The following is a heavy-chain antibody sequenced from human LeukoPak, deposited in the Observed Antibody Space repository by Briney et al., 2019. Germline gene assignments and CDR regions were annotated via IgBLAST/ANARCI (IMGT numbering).Heavy chain of an antibody. V-gene: IGHV3-21*01. D-gene: IGHD6-6*01. Sequence: GGSLRLSCAASGFTFSSYSMNWVRQAAVKGLVWVSSISRSSTYIYYADSVKGRFTISRDNAKNSLYLQMNSLRVEDTAVYYCANTGIAARTYFDYWGQGTLVTVSS. J-gene: IGHJ4*02. CDR1: GFTFSSYS. CDR2: ISRSSTYI. CDR3: ANTGIAARTYFDY.